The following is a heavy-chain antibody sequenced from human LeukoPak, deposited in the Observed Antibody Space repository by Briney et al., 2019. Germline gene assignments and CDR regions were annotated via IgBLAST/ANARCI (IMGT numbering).Heavy chain of an antibody. CDR2: ISNSGGST. D-gene: IGHD3-22*01. CDR1: GFTFSSYA. V-gene: IGHV3-23*01. Sequence: GGSLRLSCAASGFTFSSYAMSWVRQASGKGLEWVSGISNSGGSTYYADSVKGRFTISRDNSKNTLYLQMNSLRAEDTAAYYCAKDTPTYYYDSSGGGVDYWGQGTLVTVSS. J-gene: IGHJ4*02. CDR3: AKDTPTYYYDSSGGGVDY.